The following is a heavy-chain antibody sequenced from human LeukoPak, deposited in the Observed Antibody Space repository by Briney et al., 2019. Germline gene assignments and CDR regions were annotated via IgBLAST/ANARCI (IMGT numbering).Heavy chain of an antibody. V-gene: IGHV1-18*01. Sequence: ASVKVSCKASGFTFSNYGISWVRQAPGQGLEWMAWISAYNGDTNYAQKLQARVTLTTDTSTSTAYMELRSLRSDDTAVYYCARIGEQHLVYYLDCWGQGTLVTVSS. CDR2: ISAYNGDT. D-gene: IGHD6-13*01. CDR3: ARIGEQHLVYYLDC. CDR1: GFTFSNYG. J-gene: IGHJ4*02.